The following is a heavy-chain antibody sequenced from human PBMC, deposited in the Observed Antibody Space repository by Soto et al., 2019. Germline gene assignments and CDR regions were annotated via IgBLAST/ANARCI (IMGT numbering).Heavy chain of an antibody. CDR2: INPKFGDT. J-gene: IGHJ6*02. CDR3: ARSVVAVIAFGYQYYGMDA. Sequence: QVQLVQSGAEVKEPGDSVRVSCEASGYTFTAYYIHWVRQAPGQGLEWMGWINPKFGDTAYAQDFQGRVSMTRDMSISTVYMELSRLTSDDTAIYYCARSVVAVIAFGYQYYGMDAWGQGTTVTVS. CDR1: GYTFTAYY. V-gene: IGHV1-2*02. D-gene: IGHD2-21*01.